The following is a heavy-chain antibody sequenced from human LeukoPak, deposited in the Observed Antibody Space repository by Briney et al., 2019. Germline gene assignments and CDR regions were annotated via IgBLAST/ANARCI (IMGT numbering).Heavy chain of an antibody. CDR2: INPSGGST. V-gene: IGHV1-46*01. CDR3: ARDSGLTTMTPKYYFDY. D-gene: IGHD4-17*01. CDR1: GYTFTSYY. Sequence: ASVKVSCKASGYTFTSYYMHWVRQAPGQGLEWMGIINPSGGSTSYAQKFQGRVTMTRDTSTSTVYMELTSLRSEDTAVYYCARDSGLTTMTPKYYFDYWGQGTLVTVSS. J-gene: IGHJ4*02.